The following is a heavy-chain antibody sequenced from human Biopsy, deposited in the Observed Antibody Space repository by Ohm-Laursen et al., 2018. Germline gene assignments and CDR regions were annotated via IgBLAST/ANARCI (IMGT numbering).Heavy chain of an antibody. CDR3: ARGGYYYDSLAYYYWFDP. V-gene: IGHV1-2*02. D-gene: IGHD3-22*01. CDR2: INAKIGDT. Sequence: ASVTVSYKVSGYTFTVYHVHWVRQAPGQGLEWMGWINAKIGDTNYAQKIQGRVTMTRDTSISTVYVDLSSLRSDDTAVYYCARGGYYYDSLAYYYWFDPWGQGTLVTVSS. CDR1: GYTFTVYH. J-gene: IGHJ5*02.